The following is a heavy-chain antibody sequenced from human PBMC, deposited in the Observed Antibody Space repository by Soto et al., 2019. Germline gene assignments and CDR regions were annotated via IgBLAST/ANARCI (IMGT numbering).Heavy chain of an antibody. CDR2: INSDGSST. CDR3: VRMLEIAVGGANYFDD. CDR1: GFTFSSYW. V-gene: IGHV3-74*01. D-gene: IGHD6-19*01. Sequence: PGESLKISCAASGFTFSSYWMHWVRQAPGKGLVWVSRINSDGSSTSYADSVKGRFTISRDNAKNTLYLQMISLRAEDTSIYYCVRMLEIAVGGANYFDDWGQGTLVTVFS. J-gene: IGHJ4*02.